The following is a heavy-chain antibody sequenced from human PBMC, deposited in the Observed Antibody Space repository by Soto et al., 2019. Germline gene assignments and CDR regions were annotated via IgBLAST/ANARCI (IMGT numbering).Heavy chain of an antibody. D-gene: IGHD3-22*01. V-gene: IGHV1-3*05. CDR1: GYTFTSYA. Sequence: QVQLVQSGAEEKKPGASVKVSCQASGYTFTSYAMPWVRQAPGQRLEWLGWINAGNGNTKYSQKFQGRVTSTRDTSASTAYRELSSLRAEDTAVYYCARSSGYYLIDDYWGQGTLVTVSS. CDR3: ARSSGYYLIDDY. CDR2: INAGNGNT. J-gene: IGHJ4*02.